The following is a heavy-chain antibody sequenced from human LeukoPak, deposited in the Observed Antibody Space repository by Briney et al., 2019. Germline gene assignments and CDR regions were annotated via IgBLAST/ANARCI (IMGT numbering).Heavy chain of an antibody. Sequence: ASVKVSCKASGYTFTGYYMHWVRQAPGQGLEWMGRINPNSGGTNYAQKFQGRVTMTRDTSISTAYMELSRLRSDDTAVYYCARDYYDSSGYYFDYWGQGTLVTVSS. J-gene: IGHJ4*02. V-gene: IGHV1-2*06. CDR1: GYTFTGYY. D-gene: IGHD3-22*01. CDR3: ARDYYDSSGYYFDY. CDR2: INPNSGGT.